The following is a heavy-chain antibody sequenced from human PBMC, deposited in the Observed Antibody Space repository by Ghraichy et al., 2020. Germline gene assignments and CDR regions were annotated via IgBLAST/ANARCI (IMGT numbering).Heavy chain of an antibody. V-gene: IGHV4-39*07. CDR1: GGSLSRGSSY. J-gene: IGHJ4*02. CDR3: ARSWYGSGSYAYFFDF. Sequence: SETLSLTCTVSGGSLSRGSSYWGWIRQPPGTGLEWIGSIYNSGSAKYNPSLKSRLTISVDTSKNQFSLNLNSVTAADTAVYFCARSWYGSGSYAYFFDFWGQGTLVTVSS. D-gene: IGHD3-10*01. CDR2: IYNSGSA.